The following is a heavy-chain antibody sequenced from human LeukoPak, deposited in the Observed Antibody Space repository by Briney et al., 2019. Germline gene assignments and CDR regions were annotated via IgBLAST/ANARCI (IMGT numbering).Heavy chain of an antibody. J-gene: IGHJ4*02. CDR1: GGSISRGSYY. CDR2: IYTSGST. Sequence: PSQTLSLTCTVSGGSISRGSYYWSWIRQPAGKGLEWIGRIYTSGSTNYNPSLKSRVTISVDTSKNQFSLKLSSVTAADTAVYYCASLAVAAYTGADYWGQGTLVTVSS. D-gene: IGHD6-19*01. V-gene: IGHV4-61*02. CDR3: ASLAVAAYTGADY.